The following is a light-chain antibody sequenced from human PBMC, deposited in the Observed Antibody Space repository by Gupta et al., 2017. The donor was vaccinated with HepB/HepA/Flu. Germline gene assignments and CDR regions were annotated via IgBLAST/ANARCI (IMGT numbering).Light chain of an antibody. V-gene: IGLV2-23*02. J-gene: IGLJ1*01. CDR2: EVT. CDR1: NGDVGTYDL. Sequence: SALPPPASASGSPAQSITISCAGSNGDVGTYDLVSWYQQHPGEAPKLMIYEVTNRPPGVSNRFSGSKSGNTASLTISGLQGEDEADYYCSSYVIGNTYVYGTGTTVTVL. CDR3: SSYVIGNTYV.